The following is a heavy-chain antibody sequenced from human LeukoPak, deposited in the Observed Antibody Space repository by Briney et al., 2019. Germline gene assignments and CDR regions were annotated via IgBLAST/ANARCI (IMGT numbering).Heavy chain of an antibody. CDR3: ARSRPTYAFDI. CDR1: GFTFSDYY. Sequence: GGSLRLSCAASGFTFSDYYMSWIRQAPGKGLEWVSYISSSGSAIYYADSVKGRFTISRDNAKNSLYLQMNSLRAEDTAVYYCARSRPTYAFDIWGQGTMVTVSS. J-gene: IGHJ3*02. V-gene: IGHV3-11*04. CDR2: ISSSGSAI.